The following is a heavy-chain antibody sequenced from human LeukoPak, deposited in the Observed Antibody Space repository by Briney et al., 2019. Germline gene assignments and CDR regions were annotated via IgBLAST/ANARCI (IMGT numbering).Heavy chain of an antibody. V-gene: IGHV4-59*01. CDR3: AKALWSGYTYYYYYMDV. CDR2: IYYSGST. J-gene: IGHJ6*03. Sequence: SETLSLTCTVSGGSISSYYWSWIRQPPGKGLEWIGYIYYSGSTNYNPSLKSRVTISVDTSKNQFSLKLSSVTAADTAVYYCAKALWSGYTYYYYYMDVWGKGTTVTVSS. CDR1: GGSISSYY. D-gene: IGHD3-3*01.